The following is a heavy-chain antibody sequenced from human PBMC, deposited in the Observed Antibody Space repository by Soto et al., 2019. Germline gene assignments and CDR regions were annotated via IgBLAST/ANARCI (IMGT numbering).Heavy chain of an antibody. V-gene: IGHV4-34*01. D-gene: IGHD6-13*01. CDR1: RGSFSGFY. Sequence: SDTLSLTCAVYRGSFSGFYWSWIRQPPGKGLEWIGEINHSGSTNYNPSLKSRVTISVDTSKNQFSLELNSVTAADTAVYYCARGGDTGSWYYFQFWGQGSLVTVSS. CDR3: ARGGDTGSWYYFQF. J-gene: IGHJ4*02. CDR2: INHSGST.